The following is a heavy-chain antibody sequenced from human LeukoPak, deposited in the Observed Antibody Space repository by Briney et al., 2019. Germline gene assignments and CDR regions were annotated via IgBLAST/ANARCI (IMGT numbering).Heavy chain of an antibody. D-gene: IGHD3-3*02. J-gene: IGHJ3*02. Sequence: SCKASGYTFTGYYMHWVRQAPGKGLEWVAFIRYDGSIKYYADSVKGRFTISRDNSKNTLFLQMNSLRAEDTAVYYCATRLAAALAFDIWGQGTMVTVSS. CDR3: ATRLAAALAFDI. CDR2: IRYDGSIK. CDR1: GYTFTGYY. V-gene: IGHV3-30*02.